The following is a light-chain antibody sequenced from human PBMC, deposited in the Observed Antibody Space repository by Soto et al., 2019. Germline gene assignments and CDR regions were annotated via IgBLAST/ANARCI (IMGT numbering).Light chain of an antibody. Sequence: EIVLTQSPATLSLSPGERATLSCRASQSVSSYLAWYQQKPGQAPRLLIYDASNRATGIPPRFSGSGSGTDFTHPISSLEPEDFAVYYCQQRSNWPYTFGQGTKLEIK. CDR2: DAS. V-gene: IGKV3-11*01. CDR3: QQRSNWPYT. CDR1: QSVSSY. J-gene: IGKJ2*01.